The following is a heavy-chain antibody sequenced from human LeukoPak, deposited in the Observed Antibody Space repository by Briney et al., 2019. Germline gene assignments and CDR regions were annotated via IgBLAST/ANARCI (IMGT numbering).Heavy chain of an antibody. CDR3: AKDGAYDSSGYSRFDY. J-gene: IGHJ4*02. D-gene: IGHD3-22*01. V-gene: IGHV3-23*01. CDR2: ISGSGGST. Sequence: GGSLRLSCAASGFTFSSYGMSWVRQAPGKGLEWVSAISGSGGSTYYADSVKGRFTISRDNSKNTLYLQMNSLRAEDTAVYYCAKDGAYDSSGYSRFDYWGQGTLVTVSS. CDR1: GFTFSSYG.